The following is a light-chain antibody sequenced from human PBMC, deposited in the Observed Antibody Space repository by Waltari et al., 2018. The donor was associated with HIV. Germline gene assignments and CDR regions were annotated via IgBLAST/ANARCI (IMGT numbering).Light chain of an antibody. J-gene: IGLJ3*02. CDR2: EDN. Sequence: SSELTQPPSLSGSPGQAARISCSGDALPHTYDYWSQQKSGQAPVSVIYEDNKRPSGSPERCSGSSSGTMATLTISGAQVEDESDYYCYSTDSSGIIGMFGGGTKLAVL. CDR3: YSTDSSGIIGM. CDR1: ALPHTY. V-gene: IGLV3-10*01.